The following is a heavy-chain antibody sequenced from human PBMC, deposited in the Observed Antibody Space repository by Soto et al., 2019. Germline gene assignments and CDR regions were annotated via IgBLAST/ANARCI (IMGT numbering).Heavy chain of an antibody. CDR1: GFNFNGFA. CDR3: AKVYTSSSEDAFDV. V-gene: IGHV3-23*01. D-gene: IGHD6-6*01. CDR2: ISDSGQTT. J-gene: IGHJ3*01. Sequence: EVHLLESGGDLVQPGGSLRLSCADSGFNFNGFAMAWVRQSPGKGLEWVSLISDSGQTTNYADFVKGRLTLSRDNSRNMIYLQMNSLRGEDTAIYYCAKVYTSSSEDAFDVCGRGTVVTVSS.